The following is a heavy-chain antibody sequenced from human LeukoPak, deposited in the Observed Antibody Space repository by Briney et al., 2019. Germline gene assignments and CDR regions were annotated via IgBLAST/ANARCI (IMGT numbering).Heavy chain of an antibody. CDR2: IYTSGST. D-gene: IGHD6-19*01. CDR3: ARSSSSGWGFRFDP. J-gene: IGHJ5*02. Sequence: GSLRLSCAASGFTCSSYAMSWIRQSPGKGLEWIGRIYTSGSTNYNPSLKSRVTISVDTSKNQFSLKLSSVTAADTAVYYCARSSSSGWGFRFDPWGQGTLVTVSS. CDR1: GFTCSSYA. V-gene: IGHV4-4*07.